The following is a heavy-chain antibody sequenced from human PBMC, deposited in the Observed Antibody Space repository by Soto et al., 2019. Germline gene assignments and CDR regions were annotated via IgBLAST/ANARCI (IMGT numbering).Heavy chain of an antibody. CDR2: INPSGGST. D-gene: IGHD1-1*01. CDR3: ARIRKAREIGNDYGMDV. CDR1: GYTFTSYY. V-gene: IGHV1-46*01. J-gene: IGHJ6*04. Sequence: QVQLVQSGAEVKKPGASVKVSCKASGYTFTSYYMHWVRQAPGRGLEWMGIINPSGGSTSYAQKCQARATMTRDPSTSTVYMELSSLRSEYTAVNYGARIRKAREIGNDYGMDVWGEGTTVTVPS.